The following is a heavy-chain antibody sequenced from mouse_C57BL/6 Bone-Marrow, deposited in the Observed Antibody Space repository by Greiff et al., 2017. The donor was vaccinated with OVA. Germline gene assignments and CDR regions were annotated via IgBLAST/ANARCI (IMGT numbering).Heavy chain of an antibody. V-gene: IGHV5-12*01. CDR3: ARHGPLLRSPYAMDY. Sequence: EVMLVESGGGLVQPGGSLKLSCAASGFTFSDYYMYWVRQTPEKRLEWVAYISHGGGSTYYPDTVKGRFTISRDNAKNTLYLQMSRLKSEDTAMYYGARHGPLLRSPYAMDYWGQGTSVTVSS. CDR1: GFTFSDYY. J-gene: IGHJ4*01. CDR2: ISHGGGST. D-gene: IGHD1-1*01.